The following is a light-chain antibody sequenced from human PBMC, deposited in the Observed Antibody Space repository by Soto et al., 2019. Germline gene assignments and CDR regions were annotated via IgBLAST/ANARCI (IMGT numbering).Light chain of an antibody. CDR3: MQPLQSRIT. V-gene: IGKV2-28*01. J-gene: IGKJ5*01. CDR1: QSLLHSNGYNY. Sequence: DIVMTQSPLSLPVTPGEPASISCRSSQSLLHSNGYNYLDWYLQKPGQSPQLLIYLGSNRASGVPDRFSCSGSGTDFTLKISRVEAEDVGVYYCMQPLQSRITFGQGTRLEIK. CDR2: LGS.